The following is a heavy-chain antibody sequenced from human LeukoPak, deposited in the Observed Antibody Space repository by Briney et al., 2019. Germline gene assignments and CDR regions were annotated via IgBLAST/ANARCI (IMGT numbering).Heavy chain of an antibody. V-gene: IGHV3-13*01. CDR2: IGTAGDT. Sequence: GGSLRLSCAASEFTFSSHDMHWVRQATGKGLEWVSTIGTAGDTYYPGSVKGRFTISRENAKNSLYLQMNILKAGDTAVYYCARGGPGYYLDYWGQGTLVTVSP. CDR1: EFTFSSHD. CDR3: ARGGPGYYLDY. J-gene: IGHJ4*02.